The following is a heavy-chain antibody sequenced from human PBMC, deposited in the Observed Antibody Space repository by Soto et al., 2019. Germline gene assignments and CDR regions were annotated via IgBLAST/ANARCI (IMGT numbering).Heavy chain of an antibody. CDR1: GGTFSSYA. CDR3: AREIVGVVAATFRRYGMDV. CDR2: IIPIFGTA. D-gene: IGHD2-15*01. Sequence: ASVKVSCKASGGTFSSYAISWVRQAPGQGLEWMGGIIPIFGTANYAQKFQGRVTITADESTSTAYMELSSLRSEDTAVYYCAREIVGVVAATFRRYGMDVWGQGTTVTVSS. V-gene: IGHV1-69*13. J-gene: IGHJ6*01.